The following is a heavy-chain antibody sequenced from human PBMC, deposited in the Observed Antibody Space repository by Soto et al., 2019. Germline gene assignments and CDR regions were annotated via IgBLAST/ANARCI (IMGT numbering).Heavy chain of an antibody. CDR2: ISSNGGST. CDR1: GVTCSSYA. Sequence: PGGSLRLSCAASGVTCSSYAMRWVRQAPGKGLEYVSAISSNGGSTYYANSVKGRFTISRDNSKNTLYLQMGSLRAEDMAVYYCARGPGYYFDYWGQGTLVTVSS. CDR3: ARGPGYYFDY. V-gene: IGHV3-64*01. J-gene: IGHJ4*02.